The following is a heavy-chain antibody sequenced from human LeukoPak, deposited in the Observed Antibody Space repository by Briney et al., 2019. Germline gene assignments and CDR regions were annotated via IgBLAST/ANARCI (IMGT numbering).Heavy chain of an antibody. D-gene: IGHD2-8*01. CDR3: ARGNKMYYEAY. CDR2: IYSGGST. CDR1: GFTVSSNY. J-gene: IGHJ4*02. Sequence: PGGSLRLSCAAPGFTVSSNYMSWVRQAPGKGLEWVSVIYSGGSTYYADSVKGRFTISRDNSKNTLYLQMNSLRAEDTAVYYCARGNKMYYEAYWGQGTLVTVSS. V-gene: IGHV3-53*01.